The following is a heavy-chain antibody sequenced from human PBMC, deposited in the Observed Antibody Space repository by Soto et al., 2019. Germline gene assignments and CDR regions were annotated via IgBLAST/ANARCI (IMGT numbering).Heavy chain of an antibody. CDR2: IDGSGDSA. CDR3: ANRNYYHPSGYNHPYLDH. V-gene: IGHV3-23*01. Sequence: EVQLLESGGGLVQPGGPLRLSCAASGFTFSNYDMSWVRQAPGKGLEWVSTIDGSGDSAYYADSVRGRCTISRDNSRNTLYLQMNNVRVEDTAIYYCANRNYYHPSGYNHPYLDHWGQGTLVTVSS. CDR1: GFTFSNYD. D-gene: IGHD3-22*01. J-gene: IGHJ4*02.